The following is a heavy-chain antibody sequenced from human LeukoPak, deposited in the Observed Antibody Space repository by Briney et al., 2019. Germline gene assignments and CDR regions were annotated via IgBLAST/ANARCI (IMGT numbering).Heavy chain of an antibody. D-gene: IGHD4-17*01. CDR3: AKDKAVTPGWFHP. Sequence: GGSLRLSCAASGLTFNNFAMHWVRQAPGKGLEWVALISFDGTNTNYADFVKGRFTISRDISKNTVYLQMNSLRDEDTAVYYCAKDKAVTPGWFHPWGQGTLVTVSS. V-gene: IGHV3-30-3*01. J-gene: IGHJ5*02. CDR1: GLTFNNFA. CDR2: ISFDGTNT.